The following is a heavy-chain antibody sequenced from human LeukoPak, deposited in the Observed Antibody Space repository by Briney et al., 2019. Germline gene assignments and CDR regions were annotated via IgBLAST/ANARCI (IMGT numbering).Heavy chain of an antibody. D-gene: IGHD6-13*01. V-gene: IGHV3-20*04. J-gene: IGHJ4*02. Sequence: PGGSLRLSCAASGFTFDDYGMSWVRQAPGKGLEWVSGINWNGGSTGYADSVKGRFTIFRDNAKNSLYLQMNSLRAEDTALYYCAGDSSSGLDYWGQGTLVTVSS. CDR3: AGDSSSGLDY. CDR2: INWNGGST. CDR1: GFTFDDYG.